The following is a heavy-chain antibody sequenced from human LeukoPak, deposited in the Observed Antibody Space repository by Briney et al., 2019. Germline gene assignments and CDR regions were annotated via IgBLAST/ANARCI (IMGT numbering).Heavy chain of an antibody. CDR3: ARGREGIAGRWWVEETRWHLLDP. J-gene: IGHJ5*02. V-gene: IGHV3-21*01. CDR2: ISSTSSHI. CDR1: GFTFSSYA. D-gene: IGHD6-13*01. Sequence: GGSLRLSCAASGFTFSSYAMIWVRQAPGKGLEWVSSISSTSSHIYYADSVKGRFTISRDNAKNSLYLQMNSLRVEDTAAYYCARGREGIAGRWWVEETRWHLLDPWGQGTLVTVSS.